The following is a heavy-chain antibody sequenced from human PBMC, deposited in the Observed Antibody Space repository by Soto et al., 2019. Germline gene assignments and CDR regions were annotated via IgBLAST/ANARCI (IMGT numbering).Heavy chain of an antibody. D-gene: IGHD6-19*01. CDR3: AKDLVAVAGHDY. J-gene: IGHJ4*02. V-gene: IGHV3-30*18. Sequence: QVQLVESGGGVVQPGRSLRLSCAASGFTFSSYGMHWVRQAPGKGLEWVAVISYDGSNKYYADSVKGRFTISRDNSKNTLYLQMNSLRAEDTAVYYCAKDLVAVAGHDYWGQGTLVTVSS. CDR1: GFTFSSYG. CDR2: ISYDGSNK.